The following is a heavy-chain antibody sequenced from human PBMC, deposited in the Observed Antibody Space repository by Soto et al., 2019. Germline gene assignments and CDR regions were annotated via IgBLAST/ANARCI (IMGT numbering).Heavy chain of an antibody. J-gene: IGHJ4*02. Sequence: PVGSLRLSCTSSVFTFGDYAMSCFRHSPGKWLEWVGFIRSKAYGGTTEYAASVKGRFTISRDDSKSIAYLQMNSLKTEDTAVYYCTRDQMEYYYDSSGSAYWGQGTLVIVS. CDR1: VFTFGDYA. D-gene: IGHD3-22*01. V-gene: IGHV3-49*03. CDR3: TRDQMEYYYDSSGSAY. CDR2: IRSKAYGGTT.